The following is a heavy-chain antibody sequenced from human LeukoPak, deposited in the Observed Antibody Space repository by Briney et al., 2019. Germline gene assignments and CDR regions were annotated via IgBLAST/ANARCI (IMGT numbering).Heavy chain of an antibody. J-gene: IGHJ6*02. V-gene: IGHV4-34*01. CDR1: GGSFSGYY. Sequence: PSETLSLTCAVYGGSFSGYYWSWIRQPPGKGLEWIGEINHSGSTNYNPSLKSRVTISVDTSKNQFSLKLSSVTAADTAVYYCARGRQTYSTPSRGMDVWGQGTTVTVSS. D-gene: IGHD2-15*01. CDR2: INHSGST. CDR3: ARGRQTYSTPSRGMDV.